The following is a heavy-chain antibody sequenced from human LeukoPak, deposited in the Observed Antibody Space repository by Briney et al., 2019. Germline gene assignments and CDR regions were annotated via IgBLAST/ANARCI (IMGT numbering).Heavy chain of an antibody. CDR3: ALTAVAANWFDP. D-gene: IGHD6-19*01. CDR2: IYYSGST. J-gene: IGHJ5*02. CDR1: GGSISSGDYY. V-gene: IGHV4-30-4*01. Sequence: SQTLSLTCTVSGGSISSGDYYWSWIRQPPGKGLEWIGYIYYSGSTYYNPSLKSRVTISVDTSKNQFSLKLSSVTAADTAVYYCALTAVAANWFDPWGQGTLVTVSS.